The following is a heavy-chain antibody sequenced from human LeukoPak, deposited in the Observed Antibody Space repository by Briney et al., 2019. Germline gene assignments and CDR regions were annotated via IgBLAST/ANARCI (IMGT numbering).Heavy chain of an antibody. V-gene: IGHV3-9*03. CDR3: VKDSSGSTWYYFDY. D-gene: IGHD6-19*01. Sequence: GGSLRLSCAASGFTFDDYAMHWVRQAPGKGLEWVSGISWSSGSLVYADSVKGRFTISRDNAKNSLYLQMNSLRAEDMALYYCVKDSSGSTWYYFDYWGQGALVTVSS. CDR1: GFTFDDYA. CDR2: ISWSSGSL. J-gene: IGHJ4*02.